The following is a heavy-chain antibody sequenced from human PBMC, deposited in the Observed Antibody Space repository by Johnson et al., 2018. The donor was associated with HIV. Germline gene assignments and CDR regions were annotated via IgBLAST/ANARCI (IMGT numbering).Heavy chain of an antibody. J-gene: IGHJ3*02. CDR3: AKDPTTVGAFDI. CDR1: GFTFDDYA. Sequence: EVQLVESGGGLVQPGRSLRLSCAASGFTFDDYAMHWVRQAPGKGLEWVSGISWNSGSIGYADSVKGRFTISRDNAKNSLYLQMNSLRAEDTALYYCAKDPTTVGAFDIWGQGTMVTVSS. V-gene: IGHV3-9*01. CDR2: ISWNSGSI. D-gene: IGHD4-11*01.